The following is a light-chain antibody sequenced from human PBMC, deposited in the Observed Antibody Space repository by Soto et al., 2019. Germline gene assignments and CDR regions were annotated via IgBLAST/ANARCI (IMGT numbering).Light chain of an antibody. J-gene: IGKJ5*01. Sequence: QMTQSPSSLSASVGEKIIITCRASRDVGSDVSWYQQKPGQAPKLLIYAASNLYTGVPSRFSGSRSGTEFTLTISSLQPEDFATYYCQQSYSTITFGQGTRLEIK. V-gene: IGKV1-39*01. CDR3: QQSYSTIT. CDR1: RDVGSD. CDR2: AAS.